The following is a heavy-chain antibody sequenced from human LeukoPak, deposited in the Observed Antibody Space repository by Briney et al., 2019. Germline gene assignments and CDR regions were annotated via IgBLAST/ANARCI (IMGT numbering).Heavy chain of an antibody. J-gene: IGHJ6*03. CDR3: ARERLMFYYGSGSRYYMDV. Sequence: GASVKVSRKASGYTFTSYGISWVRQAPGQGLEWMGWISAYNGNTNYAQKLQGRVTMTTDTSTSTAYMELRSMRSDDTAVYYCARERLMFYYGSGSRYYMDVWGKGTTVTVSS. V-gene: IGHV1-18*01. D-gene: IGHD3-10*01. CDR2: ISAYNGNT. CDR1: GYTFTSYG.